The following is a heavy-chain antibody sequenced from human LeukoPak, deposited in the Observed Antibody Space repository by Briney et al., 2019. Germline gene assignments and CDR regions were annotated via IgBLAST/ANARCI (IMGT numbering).Heavy chain of an antibody. V-gene: IGHV1-46*01. D-gene: IGHD2-8*01. CDR1: GYTSTSYY. Sequence: ASVKVFCKASGYTSTSYYMHWVRQAPGQGLEWVGVIDPSGGTTTYAQKFQGRVTMTKDTSTTTVYMELSSLRSEDTAVYYCARALIAHYYYYYMDVWGTGTTVTVSS. CDR2: IDPSGGTT. CDR3: ARALIAHYYYYYMDV. J-gene: IGHJ6*03.